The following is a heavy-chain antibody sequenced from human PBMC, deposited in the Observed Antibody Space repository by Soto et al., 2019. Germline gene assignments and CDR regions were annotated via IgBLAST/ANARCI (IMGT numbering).Heavy chain of an antibody. D-gene: IGHD6-6*01. CDR2: ISATGTYT. Sequence: EVQLVESGGGLVEPGGSLRLSCATSGLTFSTCSMNWVRQAPGKGLEWVSSISATGTYTFYADSLKGRFTISRDNARNSLFLQMNSLRVEDTALYYCTTEYNSRQDLNHGGQGALVTVSS. CDR3: TTEYNSRQDLNH. CDR1: GLTFSTCS. J-gene: IGHJ4*02. V-gene: IGHV3-21*01.